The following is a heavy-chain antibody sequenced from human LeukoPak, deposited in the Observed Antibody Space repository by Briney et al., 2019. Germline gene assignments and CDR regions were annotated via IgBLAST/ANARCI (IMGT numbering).Heavy chain of an antibody. CDR1: GFTFSDYY. Sequence: GGSLRLSCAASGFTFSDYYMSWIRQAPGKGLEWVSYISSSGSTIYYADSVKGRFTISRDNAKNSLYLQMNSLRAEDTAVYYCARGHSYVQYVLQFDYWGQGTLVTVSS. CDR2: ISSSGSTI. J-gene: IGHJ4*02. CDR3: ARGHSYVQYVLQFDY. D-gene: IGHD5-18*01. V-gene: IGHV3-11*01.